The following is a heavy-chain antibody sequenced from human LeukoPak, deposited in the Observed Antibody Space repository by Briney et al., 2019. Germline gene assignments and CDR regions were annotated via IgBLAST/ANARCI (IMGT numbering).Heavy chain of an antibody. CDR3: ARVPYYYDSSGYSDFDY. V-gene: IGHV4-59*12. CDR2: IYYSGNT. J-gene: IGHJ4*02. CDR1: GGSISSYY. D-gene: IGHD3-22*01. Sequence: PSETLSLTCTVSGGSISSYYWSWIRQPPGKGLEWIGYIYYSGNTYYNPSLKSRVTISVDTSKNQFSLKLSSVTAADTAVYYCARVPYYYDSSGYSDFDYWGQGTLVTVSS.